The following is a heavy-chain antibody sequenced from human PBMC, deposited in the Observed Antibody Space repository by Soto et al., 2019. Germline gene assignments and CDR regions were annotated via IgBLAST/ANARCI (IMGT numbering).Heavy chain of an antibody. CDR2: ISYDGSNT. V-gene: IGHV3-30*03. J-gene: IGHJ4*02. Sequence: QVQLVESGGGVVQPGKSLRLSCAASGFPFTTYGMHWVREGSAKGLEWVAVISYDGSNTYYADSVKGRFTISRDNSKNTLYLQMNSLRPEDTALYYCVGGQYYFDYRGQGTLVTVTS. D-gene: IGHD3-10*01. CDR3: VGGQYYFDY. CDR1: GFPFTTYG.